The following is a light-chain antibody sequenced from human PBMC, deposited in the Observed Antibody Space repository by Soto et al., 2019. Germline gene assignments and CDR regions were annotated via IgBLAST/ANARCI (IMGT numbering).Light chain of an antibody. Sequence: DIQMTQSPSSLSASVGDRVTITCRASQSISTYLNWYQQKPGKVPKILIYAAYSLQSGVPSRFSGSGAGTDFTLTISSLQPEDFATYYCQQTHTTFTFGGGTTVEIK. J-gene: IGKJ4*01. V-gene: IGKV1-39*01. CDR1: QSISTY. CDR2: AAY. CDR3: QQTHTTFT.